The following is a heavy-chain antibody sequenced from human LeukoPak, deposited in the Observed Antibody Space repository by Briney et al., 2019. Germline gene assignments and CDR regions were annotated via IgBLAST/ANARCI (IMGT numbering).Heavy chain of an antibody. CDR3: ARVGKREWFGSYPAGAFDI. CDR1: GYTFTGYY. D-gene: IGHD3-10*01. CDR2: INPNSGGT. Sequence: GASVKVSCKASGYTFTGYYMHWVRQAPGQGLEWMGWINPNSGGTNYAQKFQGRVTMTRDTSISTAYMELSRLRSDDTAVYYCARVGKREWFGSYPAGAFDIWGQGTMVTVSS. V-gene: IGHV1-2*02. J-gene: IGHJ3*02.